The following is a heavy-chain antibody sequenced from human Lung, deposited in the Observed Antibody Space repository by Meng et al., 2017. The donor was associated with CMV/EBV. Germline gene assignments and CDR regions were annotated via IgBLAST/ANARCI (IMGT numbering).Heavy chain of an antibody. CDR1: GFTFNNYV. CDR3: AKDSRWRHSAGWYGLDV. Sequence: GESXKISCAASGFTFNNYVMNWVRQAPGKGLEWVSTISASGGTTYYAESVKGRLTISRDNSRNTVYLQMNSLRVGDTAVYYCAKDSRWRHSAGWYGLDVWGQGXTVTVSS. D-gene: IGHD6-19*01. J-gene: IGHJ6*02. V-gene: IGHV3-23*01. CDR2: ISASGGTT.